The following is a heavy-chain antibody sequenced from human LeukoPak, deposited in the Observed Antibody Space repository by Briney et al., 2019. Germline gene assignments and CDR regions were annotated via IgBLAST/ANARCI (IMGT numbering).Heavy chain of an antibody. CDR1: GFTVSSNY. Sequence: GGSLRLSCAASGFTVSSNYMSWVRQGPGKGLECVSVISNDGDTYYADSVKGRFTISRDTSKNTVSLQMNSLNTEDTAVYYCTTGPPDYDSSAYYRYFQNWGQGTLVTVSS. D-gene: IGHD3-22*01. J-gene: IGHJ1*01. V-gene: IGHV3-53*01. CDR2: ISNDGDT. CDR3: TTGPPDYDSSAYYRYFQN.